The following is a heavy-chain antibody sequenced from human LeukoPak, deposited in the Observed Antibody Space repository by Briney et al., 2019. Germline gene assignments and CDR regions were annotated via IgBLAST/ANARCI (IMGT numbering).Heavy chain of an antibody. V-gene: IGHV3-33*08. Sequence: PGGSLRLSCAASGFTFSSYSMNWVRQAPGKGLEWVAIIWYDGSNKYYGDSVKGRFTISRDNSKNTLYLQMNSLRAEDTAMYYCATMDVWGQGTTVTVSS. CDR2: IWYDGSNK. CDR1: GFTFSSYS. J-gene: IGHJ6*02. CDR3: ATMDV.